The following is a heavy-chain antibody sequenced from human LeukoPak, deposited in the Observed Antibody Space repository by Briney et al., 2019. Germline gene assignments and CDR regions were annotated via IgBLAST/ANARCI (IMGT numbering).Heavy chain of an antibody. Sequence: SVKVSCKASGGTFSSYDIRWVRLAPGQGLEWMGGIIPIFGTANYAQKFQGRVTITADESTTTAYMELSSLRSEDTAAYHCARITMVRGVTLFPFDYWGQGTLVTVSS. D-gene: IGHD3-10*01. CDR2: IIPIFGTA. CDR3: ARITMVRGVTLFPFDY. V-gene: IGHV1-69*13. J-gene: IGHJ4*02. CDR1: GGTFSSYD.